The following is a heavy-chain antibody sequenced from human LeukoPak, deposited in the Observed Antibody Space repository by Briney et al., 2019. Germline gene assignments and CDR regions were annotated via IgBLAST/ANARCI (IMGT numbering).Heavy chain of an antibody. J-gene: IGHJ4*02. CDR1: GGSVSGYY. CDR2: IYYTGST. D-gene: IGHD1-1*01. V-gene: IGHV4-59*02. Sequence: SETLSLTCTVSGGSVSGYYWFWIRQPPGKGLEYIGYIYYTGSTNYNPSLKSRVTISVDTSKNQFSLNLNSVTAADTAVYYCARTAEDSGTYFDYWGQGTLVTVSS. CDR3: ARTAEDSGTYFDY.